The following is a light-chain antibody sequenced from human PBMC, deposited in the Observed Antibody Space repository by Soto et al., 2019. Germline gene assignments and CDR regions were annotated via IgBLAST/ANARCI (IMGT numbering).Light chain of an antibody. J-gene: IGLJ1*01. CDR1: NSYVGGYNY. CDR2: DVS. Sequence: NNSYVGGYNYVSWYQQHPGKAPKLMIYDVSYRPSGVSDRFSGSKSGNTASLTISGLQSEHEADYYCDSYTSGSSYAFVPGSEVTVL. CDR3: DSYTSGSSYA. V-gene: IGLV2-14*04.